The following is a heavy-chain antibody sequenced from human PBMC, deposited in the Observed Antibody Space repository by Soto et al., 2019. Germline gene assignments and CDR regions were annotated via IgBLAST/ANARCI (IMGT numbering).Heavy chain of an antibody. CDR3: ARGPIGDAAMVTNYFDY. J-gene: IGHJ4*02. Sequence: PVGSLRLSCAASGFTFSSYAMSWVRQAPGKGLEWVAVLSYDGNNIHYADSVKGRFTVSRDNSKNTLFLQMNSLRPEDTALYYCARGPIGDAAMVTNYFDYWGQGTLVTVSS. V-gene: IGHV3-30*03. CDR2: LSYDGNNI. CDR1: GFTFSSYA. D-gene: IGHD5-18*01.